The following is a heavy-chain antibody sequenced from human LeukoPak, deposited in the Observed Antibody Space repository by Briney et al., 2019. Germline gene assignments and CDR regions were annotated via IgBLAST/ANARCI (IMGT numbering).Heavy chain of an antibody. CDR1: GGSFSGYY. CDR2: INHSGST. J-gene: IGHJ4*02. Sequence: SETLSLTCAVYGGSFSGYYWSWIRQPPGKGLEWIGEINHSGSTNYNPSLKSRVTISVDTSKNQFSLRLSSVTAADTAVYYCARDPGYCSGGSCYSDYWGQGTLVTVSS. D-gene: IGHD2-15*01. V-gene: IGHV4-34*01. CDR3: ARDPGYCSGGSCYSDY.